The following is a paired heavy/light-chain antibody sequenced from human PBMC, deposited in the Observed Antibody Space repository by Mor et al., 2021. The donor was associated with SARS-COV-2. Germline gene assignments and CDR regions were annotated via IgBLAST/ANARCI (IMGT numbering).Light chain of an antibody. CDR1: QSIRTN. V-gene: IGKV3-15*01. CDR2: GAS. J-gene: IGKJ4*01. CDR3: QQYKNWLT. Sequence: EIVMTQSPATLSVSPGERATLSCRASQSIRTNLAWYQQKPGQAPRLLIYGASTRATGIPARFSGSGSGTDFTLTISSLQSEDFAVYYCQQYKNWLTFGGGTKVEFK.
Heavy chain of an antibody. J-gene: IGHJ5*02. V-gene: IGHV1-46*01. CDR1: GYTFTSYY. CDR2: INPSGGST. D-gene: IGHD6-19*01. CDR3: AREEGFSSGWYVGVLARVWFDP. Sequence: QVQLVQSGAEVKKPGASVKVSCKASGYTFTSYYMHWVRQAPGQGLEWMGIINPSGGSTSYAQKFQGRVTMTRDTSTSTVYMELSSLRSEDTAVYYCAREEGFSSGWYVGVLARVWFDPWGQGTLVTVSS.